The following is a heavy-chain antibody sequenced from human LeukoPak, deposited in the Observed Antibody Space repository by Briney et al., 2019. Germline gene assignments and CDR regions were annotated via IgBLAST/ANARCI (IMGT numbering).Heavy chain of an antibody. V-gene: IGHV4-4*07. CDR1: GGSISSYY. CDR2: IYTSGST. CDR3: ARENVDTAMVGYYYYYMDV. Sequence: PSETLSPTCTVSGGSISSYYWSWIRQPAGKGLEWIGRIYTSGSTNYNPSLKSRVTMSVDTSKNQFSLKLSSVTAADTAVYYCARENVDTAMVGYYYYYMDVWGKGTTVTVSS. J-gene: IGHJ6*03. D-gene: IGHD5-18*01.